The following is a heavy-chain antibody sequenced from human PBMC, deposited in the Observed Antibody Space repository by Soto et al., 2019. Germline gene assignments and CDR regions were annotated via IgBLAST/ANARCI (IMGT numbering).Heavy chain of an antibody. CDR3: AKDTSSSPYYMDV. J-gene: IGHJ6*03. D-gene: IGHD2-2*01. Sequence: EVQVLESGGGSVQPGGSLRLSCAASGFTFSNFAMSWVRHAPGKGLEWVSEITGSTGTTYYADSLRGRFSISRDNSQNTLHLQMNSLRPEDTAVYYCAKDTSSSPYYMDVWGKGTTVTVSS. CDR1: GFTFSNFA. V-gene: IGHV3-23*01. CDR2: ITGSTGTT.